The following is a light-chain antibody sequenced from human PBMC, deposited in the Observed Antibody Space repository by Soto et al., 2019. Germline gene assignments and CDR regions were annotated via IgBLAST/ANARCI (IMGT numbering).Light chain of an antibody. CDR2: GAS. CDR3: RQYGSTPLT. V-gene: IGKV3-20*01. Sequence: EIVLTQSPVTLSLSPCERATLSCSSSQSVSNNYLAWYQQKPGQAPRLLIYGASSRASGIPDRFSGSGSGADFTLSITRLEPEDFALYYCRQYGSTPLTFGGGTKVDI. J-gene: IGKJ4*01. CDR1: QSVSNNY.